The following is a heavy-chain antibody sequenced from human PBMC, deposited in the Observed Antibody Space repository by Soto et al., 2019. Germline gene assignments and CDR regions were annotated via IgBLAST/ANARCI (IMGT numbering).Heavy chain of an antibody. CDR2: MFYTGRA. Sequence: SENLSLTCTGSVATLENHYGSWIRQPPGKGLEYIGYMFYTGRADYNASFTSRVTMSVDTSNNQFSLKLRSVSAADTAVYYCARPRHSLEGAVWGR. J-gene: IGHJ2*01. CDR1: VATLENHY. CDR3: ARPRHSLEGAV. D-gene: IGHD1-26*01. V-gene: IGHV4-59*11.